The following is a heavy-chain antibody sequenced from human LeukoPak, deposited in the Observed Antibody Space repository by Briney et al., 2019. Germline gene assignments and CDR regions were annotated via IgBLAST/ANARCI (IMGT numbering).Heavy chain of an antibody. D-gene: IGHD1-7*01. CDR2: ISSSSSYI. CDR3: ARDRLELRFDWFDP. Sequence: GSLRLSCAASGFTFSSYSMNWVRQAPGKGLEWVSSISSSSSYIYYADSVKGRFTISRDNAKNSLYLQMNSLRAEDTAVYYCARDRLELRFDWFDPWGQGTLVTVSS. J-gene: IGHJ5*02. V-gene: IGHV3-21*01. CDR1: GFTFSSYS.